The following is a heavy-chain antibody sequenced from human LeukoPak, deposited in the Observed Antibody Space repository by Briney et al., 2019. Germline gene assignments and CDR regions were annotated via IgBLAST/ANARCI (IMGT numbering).Heavy chain of an antibody. CDR1: GLSISGQW. Sequence: PGESLRLSCVASGLSISGQWMNWVRQAPGQGLEWVANIKHDGSEEYCVDSVKGRFTISRDDGRNSVSLQMNSVRAEDTAVYYCGYANNFYHWGQGTLVVVSS. V-gene: IGHV3-7*01. CDR2: IKHDGSEE. CDR3: GYANNFYH. J-gene: IGHJ4*02. D-gene: IGHD3-16*01.